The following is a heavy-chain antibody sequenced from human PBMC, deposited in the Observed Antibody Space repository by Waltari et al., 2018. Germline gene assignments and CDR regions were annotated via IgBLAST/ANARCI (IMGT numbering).Heavy chain of an antibody. CDR3: ASPRRGTAFDI. CDR2: INQDGNDK. Sequence: EVQLVESGGGLVQPGGSLRLSCIGSGFTFRSYWMSWVRQAPGKGLEWVASINQDGNDKYYVASVKGRFNISRDNAKNSLFLQMDSLRADDTSIFFCASPRRGTAFDIWGQGTMVTVSS. CDR1: GFTFRSYW. V-gene: IGHV3-7*02. J-gene: IGHJ3*02. D-gene: IGHD3-16*01.